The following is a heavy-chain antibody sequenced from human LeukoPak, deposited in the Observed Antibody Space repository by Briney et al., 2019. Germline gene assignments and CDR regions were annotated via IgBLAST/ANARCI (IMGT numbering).Heavy chain of an antibody. V-gene: IGHV3-30*03. J-gene: IGHJ4*02. CDR3: ASGIRGQYYFDY. CDR1: GFTFSSYS. D-gene: IGHD3-10*01. CDR2: ISYDGSNK. Sequence: GGSLRLSCAASGFTFSSYSMNWVRQAPGKGLEWVAVISYDGSNKYYADSVKGRFTISRDNSKNTLYLQMNSLRAEDTAVYYCASGIRGQYYFDYWGQGTLVTVSS.